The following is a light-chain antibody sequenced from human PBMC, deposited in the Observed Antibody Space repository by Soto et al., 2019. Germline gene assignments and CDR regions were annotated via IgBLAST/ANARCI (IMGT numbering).Light chain of an antibody. CDR3: GTWDSSLSAWV. Sequence: QSALTQPPSASGSPGQSVAISCTGTSSDVGGYNYVSWYQQHPGKAPKLMIYETDKRTTGTPERFSGSKSGTSATLGITGLQTGDEADYYCGTWDSSLSAWVFGGGTKLTVL. CDR2: ETD. V-gene: IGLV2-8*01. CDR1: SSDVGGYNY. J-gene: IGLJ3*02.